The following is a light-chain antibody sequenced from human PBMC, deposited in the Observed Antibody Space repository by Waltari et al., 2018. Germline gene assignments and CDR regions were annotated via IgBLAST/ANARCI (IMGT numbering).Light chain of an antibody. J-gene: IGLJ2*01. CDR3: SSRDSSNRPHVL. V-gene: IGLV3-19*01. Sequence: SSDLTQDPAVSVTLGQTVRITCQGDSLGNYYAAWSQQKPGQAPILVIYGKHYRPSGIPDRFSGSSSGNTASLTITGAQAEDEADYFCSSRDSSNRPHVLFGGGTKLTVL. CDR2: GKH. CDR1: SLGNYY.